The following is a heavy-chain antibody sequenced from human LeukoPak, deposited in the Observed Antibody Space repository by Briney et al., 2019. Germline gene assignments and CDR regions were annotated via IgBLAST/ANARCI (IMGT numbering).Heavy chain of an antibody. Sequence: SETLSLTCTVSGGSISSSSYYWGWIRQPPGKGLEWIGSIYYSGSTYYNPSLKSRVTISVDTSKNQFSLKLSSVTAADTAVYYCARAANYYGSWSDNWFDPWGQGTLVTVSS. CDR3: ARAANYYGSWSDNWFDP. D-gene: IGHD3-10*01. V-gene: IGHV4-39*07. CDR2: IYYSGST. J-gene: IGHJ5*02. CDR1: GGSISSSSYY.